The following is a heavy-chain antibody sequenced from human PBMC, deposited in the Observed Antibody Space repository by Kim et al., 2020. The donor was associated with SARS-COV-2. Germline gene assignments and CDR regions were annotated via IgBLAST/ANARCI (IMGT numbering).Heavy chain of an antibody. V-gene: IGHV3-23*01. D-gene: IGHD2-2*01. CDR2: ISSGGTGT. Sequence: GGSLRLSCAASGFTFASYDMSWVRQAPGKGLEWVSTISSGGTGTYYTDSVKGRFTISRDNSKNTLFLQMNSLRADDTAVYYCAKHQEERQKNSAFDYWGQETLVTVFS. CDR1: GFTFASYD. J-gene: IGHJ4*02. CDR3: AKHQEERQKNSAFDY.